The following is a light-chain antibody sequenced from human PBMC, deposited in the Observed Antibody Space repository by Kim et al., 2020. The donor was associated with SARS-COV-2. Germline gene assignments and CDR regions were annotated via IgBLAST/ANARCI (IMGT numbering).Light chain of an antibody. Sequence: SYELTQPPSVSVSPGQTARITCSGDALPNQYVYWYQQRPGRAPVLIIYKDTERPSGVPERISGSSSGTTATLTISGVQAEDESDYYCQSPDSSATWVFGGGTKLNVL. V-gene: IGLV3-25*03. J-gene: IGLJ3*02. CDR3: QSPDSSATWV. CDR1: ALPNQY. CDR2: KDT.